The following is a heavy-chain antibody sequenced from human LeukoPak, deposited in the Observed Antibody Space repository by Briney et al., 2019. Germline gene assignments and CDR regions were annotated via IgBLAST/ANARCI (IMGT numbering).Heavy chain of an antibody. J-gene: IGHJ4*02. V-gene: IGHV3-23*01. D-gene: IGHD3-10*01. CDR2: ISGSGGST. Sequence: GGSPRLSCAASGFTFSSYAMSWVRQAPGKGLEWVSAISGSGGSTYYADSVKGRFTISRDNSKNTLYLQMNSLRAEDTAVYYCAKDILDYYGSGSYPDYWGQGTLVTASS. CDR1: GFTFSSYA. CDR3: AKDILDYYGSGSYPDY.